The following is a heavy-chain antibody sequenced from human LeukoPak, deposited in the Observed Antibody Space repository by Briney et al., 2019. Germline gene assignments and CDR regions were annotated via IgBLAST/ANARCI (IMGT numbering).Heavy chain of an antibody. Sequence: NPSETLSLTCAVYGGSFSGYYWSWIRQPPGKGLEWIGEINHSGSTNYNPSLKSRVTISVDTSKNQFSLKLSSVTAADTAVYYCARARGYFDWLANFDYWGQGTLVTVSS. J-gene: IGHJ4*02. V-gene: IGHV4-34*01. D-gene: IGHD3-9*01. CDR2: INHSGST. CDR1: GGSFSGYY. CDR3: ARARGYFDWLANFDY.